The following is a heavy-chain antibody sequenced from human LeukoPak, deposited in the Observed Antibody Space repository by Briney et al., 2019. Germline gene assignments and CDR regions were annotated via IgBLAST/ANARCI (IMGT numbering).Heavy chain of an antibody. D-gene: IGHD3-22*01. CDR2: ISGSGGST. CDR3: ATDPTYYYDSSGYYAFDY. CDR1: GSTFSSYA. J-gene: IGHJ4*02. V-gene: IGHV3-23*01. Sequence: SGGSLRLSCAASGSTFSSYAMSWVRQAPGKGLEWVSTISGSGGSTYYADSVKGRFTISRDNSKNTLYLQMNSLRAEDTAVYYCATDPTYYYDSSGYYAFDYWGQGSPVTVSS.